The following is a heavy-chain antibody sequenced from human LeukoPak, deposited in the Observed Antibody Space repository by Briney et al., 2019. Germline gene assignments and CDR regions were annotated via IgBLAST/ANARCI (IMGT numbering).Heavy chain of an antibody. Sequence: PSETLSLTCTVSGGSISSGSYYWSWIRQPAGKGLEWIGRIYTSGSTNYNPSLKSRVTISADASKNQFSLKLSSVTAADTAVYYCARLYSSSWFEGFDYWGQGTLVTVSS. V-gene: IGHV4-61*02. D-gene: IGHD6-13*01. CDR1: GGSISSGSYY. J-gene: IGHJ4*02. CDR3: ARLYSSSWFEGFDY. CDR2: IYTSGST.